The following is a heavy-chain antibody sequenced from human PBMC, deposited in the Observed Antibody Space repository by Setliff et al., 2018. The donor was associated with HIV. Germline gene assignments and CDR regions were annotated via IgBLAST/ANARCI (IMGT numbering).Heavy chain of an antibody. CDR3: VGPHCSSRGRCYAFDR. CDR1: GFTLRSYD. V-gene: IGHV3-13*01. Sequence: GGSLRLSCVVSGFTLRSYDMYWVRQAPGKGLEWVSGLGVRGDTYYTGSVKGRFTISRDNSKNTLYLQMNSLRAEDTAVYYCVGPHCSSRGRCYAFDRWGQGTRVTVSS. D-gene: IGHD2-15*01. CDR2: LGVRGDT. J-gene: IGHJ4*02.